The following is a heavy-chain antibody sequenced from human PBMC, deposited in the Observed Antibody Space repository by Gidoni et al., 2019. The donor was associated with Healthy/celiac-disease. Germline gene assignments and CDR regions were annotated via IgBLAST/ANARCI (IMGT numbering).Heavy chain of an antibody. D-gene: IGHD6-19*01. J-gene: IGHJ6*02. V-gene: IGHV3-21*01. CDR1: GFTFSSYS. Sequence: EVQLVESGGGLVKPGGSLRLSCAASGFTFSSYSMNGVRQAPGKGLEWVSSISSSSSYIYYADSVKGRFTISRDNAKNSLYLQMNSLRAEDTAVYYCARDGSSGQYYYYGMDVWGQGTTVTVSS. CDR3: ARDGSSGQYYYYGMDV. CDR2: ISSSSSYI.